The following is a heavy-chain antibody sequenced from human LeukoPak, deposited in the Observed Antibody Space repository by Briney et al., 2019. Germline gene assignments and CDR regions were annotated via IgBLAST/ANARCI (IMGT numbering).Heavy chain of an antibody. Sequence: ASVKVSCKASGYSFTSLGISWVRQAPGQGLEWLGWISPYNDDTKYAQKFQGRVTMTTDTSTNTVYMELRSLRSDDTAVYYCARGDILTGYYLWGQGTLVTVSS. D-gene: IGHD3-9*01. CDR1: GYSFTSLG. CDR2: ISPYNDDT. V-gene: IGHV1-18*01. J-gene: IGHJ4*02. CDR3: ARGDILTGYYL.